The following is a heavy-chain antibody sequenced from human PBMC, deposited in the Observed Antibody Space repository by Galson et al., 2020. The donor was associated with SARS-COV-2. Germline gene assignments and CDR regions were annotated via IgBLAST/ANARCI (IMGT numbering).Heavy chain of an antibody. V-gene: IGHV1-69*13. D-gene: IGHD3-3*01. J-gene: IGHJ3*02. CDR2: IIPILGTS. CDR3: ARARVAAFDAFDI. CDR1: GDTFSSYG. Sequence: SVKVSCKASGDTFSSYGINWVRQAPGQGLEWIGGIIPILGTSNYTQKFQGRVTISADESTSTAYMGLNGLRFEDTAVYYCARARVAAFDAFDIWGQGTVVTVSS.